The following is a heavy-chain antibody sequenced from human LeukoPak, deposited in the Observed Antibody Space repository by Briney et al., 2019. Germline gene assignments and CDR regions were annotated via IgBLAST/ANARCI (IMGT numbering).Heavy chain of an antibody. J-gene: IGHJ6*02. CDR2: IWYDGSNK. CDR1: GFTFSSYG. D-gene: IGHD5-18*01. Sequence: PGRSLRLSCSASGFTFSSYGMHWVRQAPGKGLEWVAVIWYDGSNKYYADSVKGRFTISRDNSKNTLYLQMNSLRAEDTAVYYCARDVDTAMVPGLDYYYCGMDVWGQGTTVTVSS. CDR3: ARDVDTAMVPGLDYYYCGMDV. V-gene: IGHV3-33*01.